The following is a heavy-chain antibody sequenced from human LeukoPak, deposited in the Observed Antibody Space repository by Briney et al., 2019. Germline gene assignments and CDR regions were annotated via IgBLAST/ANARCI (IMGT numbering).Heavy chain of an antibody. V-gene: IGHV3-23*01. J-gene: IGHJ4*02. D-gene: IGHD6-13*01. CDR2: ISGSGGST. Sequence: GGSLRLSCAASGFTFSSYAMSWVRQAPGKGLEWVSAISGSGGSTYYADSVKGRFTISRDDSKNTLYLQMNSLRAEDTAVYYCAKGGPYSSSWYDFDYWGQGTLVTVSS. CDR3: AKGGPYSSSWYDFDY. CDR1: GFTFSSYA.